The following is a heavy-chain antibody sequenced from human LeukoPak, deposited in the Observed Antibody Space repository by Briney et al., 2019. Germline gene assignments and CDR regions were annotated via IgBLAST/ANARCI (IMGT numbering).Heavy chain of an antibody. D-gene: IGHD5-18*01. V-gene: IGHV4-39*07. CDR1: GGSISSSPYY. J-gene: IGHJ5*02. CDR2: IYYSGTT. Sequence: PSETLSLTCTVSGGSISSSPYYWGWIRQPPGKGLEWIGSIYYSGTTHYNPSLESRVTISVDASKNQFSLKLASVTAADTAIYYCAKGAGGFSYYNWFDPWGQGTLVTVSS. CDR3: AKGAGGFSYYNWFDP.